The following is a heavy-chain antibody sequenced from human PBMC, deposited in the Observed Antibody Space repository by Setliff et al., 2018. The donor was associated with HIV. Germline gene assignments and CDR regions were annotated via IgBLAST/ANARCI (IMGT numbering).Heavy chain of an antibody. CDR2: ISTYNGNT. V-gene: IGHV1-18*04. J-gene: IGHJ4*02. D-gene: IGHD1-26*01. CDR1: GYTFADYY. CDR3: ARVRTYSDFYYPAPIPSYYFDF. Sequence: GASVKVSCKTSGYTFADYYIHWVRQAPGQGLEWMGWISTYNGNTNYAQKFQGRVTMTTDTSTSAAYLELRSLRSDDTAIYYCARVRTYSDFYYPAPIPSYYFDFWGQGTLITVSS.